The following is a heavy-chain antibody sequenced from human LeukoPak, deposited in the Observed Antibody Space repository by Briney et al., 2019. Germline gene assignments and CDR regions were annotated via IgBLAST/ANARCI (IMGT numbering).Heavy chain of an antibody. V-gene: IGHV3-7*01. CDR3: AGRFLEWSFDY. CDR1: GFTFSNYW. CDR2: VNKDGSDK. J-gene: IGHJ4*02. Sequence: GGSLRLSCAASGFTFSNYWMNWVRQAQGRGLEWVANVNKDGSDKYYVDSLKGRFTISRDNAENSLYLQMNSLRAEDTAVYYCAGRFLEWSFDYWGQGTLVTVSS. D-gene: IGHD3-3*01.